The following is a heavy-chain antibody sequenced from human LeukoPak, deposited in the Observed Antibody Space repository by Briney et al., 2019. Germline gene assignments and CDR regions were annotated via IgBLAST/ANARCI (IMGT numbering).Heavy chain of an antibody. D-gene: IGHD3-10*01. J-gene: IGHJ4*02. V-gene: IGHV4-30-4*01. CDR3: ARGLRRDYYGSGSRPGYFDY. CDR2: IYRSGST. Sequence: PSETLSLTCTVSGGSISSGDYYWSWIRQPPGKGLEWIGYIYRSGSTFYNPSLKSRVTISVDTSKNQFSLKLSSVTAADTAVYYCARGLRRDYYGSGSRPGYFDYWGQGTLVTVSS. CDR1: GGSISSGDYY.